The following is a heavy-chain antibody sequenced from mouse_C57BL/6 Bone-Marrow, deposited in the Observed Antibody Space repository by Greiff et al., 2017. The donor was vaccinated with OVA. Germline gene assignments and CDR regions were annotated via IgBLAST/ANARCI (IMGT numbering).Heavy chain of an antibody. D-gene: IGHD2-3*01. J-gene: IGHJ2*01. CDR2: INYDGSST. V-gene: IGHV5-16*01. CDR1: GFTFSDYY. CDR3: ARDSHDGYYFDY. Sequence: EVQLVESAGGLVQPGSSMKLSCTASGFTFSDYYMAWVRQVPEKGLEWVANINYDGSSTYYLDSLKSRFIISRDNPKNILYLQMSSLKSEDTATYYCARDSHDGYYFDYWGQGTTLTVSS.